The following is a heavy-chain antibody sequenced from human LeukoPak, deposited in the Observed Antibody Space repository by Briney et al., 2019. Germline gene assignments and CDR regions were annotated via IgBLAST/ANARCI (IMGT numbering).Heavy chain of an antibody. CDR3: AGETMVRGVMRAFDI. CDR2: INHSGSN. CDR1: GGSFSGYY. D-gene: IGHD3-10*01. J-gene: IGHJ3*02. Sequence: PSETLSLTCAVYGGSFSGYYWTWIRQPPGKGLEWIGEINHSGSNNYNPSLKSRVTISVDTSKNQFSLKLTSVTAADTAVYYCAGETMVRGVMRAFDIWGQGTMVTVSS. V-gene: IGHV4-34*01.